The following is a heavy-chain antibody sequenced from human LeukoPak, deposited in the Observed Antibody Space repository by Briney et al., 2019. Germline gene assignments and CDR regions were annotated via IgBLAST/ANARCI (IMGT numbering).Heavy chain of an antibody. D-gene: IGHD1-7*01. CDR1: GFTFSSYE. CDR2: ISSSGSTI. V-gene: IGHV3-48*03. J-gene: IGHJ4*02. Sequence: PGGSLRLSCAASGFTFSSYEMNWVRQAPGKGLEWVSYISSSGSTIYYADSVKGRFTISRDNAKNSLYLQMNSLRAEDTAVYYCARVGKLELAFDYWGQGTLVTVSS. CDR3: ARVGKLELAFDY.